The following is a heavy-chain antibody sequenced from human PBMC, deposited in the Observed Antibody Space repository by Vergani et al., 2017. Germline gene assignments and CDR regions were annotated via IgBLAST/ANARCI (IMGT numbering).Heavy chain of an antibody. J-gene: IGHJ6*03. CDR2: IDHTGRP. CDR1: GGSFTSYH. V-gene: IGHV4-34*01. CDR3: ARVNTETDGHLYYYYYMDV. Sequence: QVQLQQWGGGLLKPSETLSLTCVVNGGSFTSYHWTWIRQSPGEGLEWVGGIDHTGRPDYNPSLKSRLTMSVDKSRNQFSLTLISVTATDTAIYFCARVNTETDGHLYYYYYMDVWGQGTAVTVS. D-gene: IGHD4-11*01.